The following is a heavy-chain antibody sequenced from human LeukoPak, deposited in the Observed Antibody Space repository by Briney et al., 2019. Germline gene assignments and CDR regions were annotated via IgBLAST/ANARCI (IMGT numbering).Heavy chain of an antibody. V-gene: IGHV3-23*01. CDR2: ITRSGDNT. CDR3: VRGSSANYDT. CDR1: GFTFSSYA. J-gene: IGHJ5*02. Sequence: GASLRLSCAASGFTFSSYAMCWGRQAPGKGLQWVSSITRSGDNTYYADSVKGRFTISRDNTKNTLHLQVNSLRAEDTAVYYCVRGSSANYDTWGQGTLVTVSS. D-gene: IGHD4/OR15-4a*01.